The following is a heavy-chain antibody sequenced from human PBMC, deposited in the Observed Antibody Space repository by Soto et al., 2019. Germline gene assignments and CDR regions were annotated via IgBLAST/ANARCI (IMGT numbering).Heavy chain of an antibody. J-gene: IGHJ4*02. CDR2: IYYSVST. CDR1: GGSIRSEGYY. D-gene: IGHD5-18*01. Sequence: QVPLQESGPGLVTPSQTLSLTCTVSGGSIRSEGYYWSWFRQPPGTGLGWIGDIYYSVSTYYHPSLKSRLTMSGDTSKSQFSLKLSSVTAADTAVYYCARGRGYSYGPYYFDYWGQGTLVTVSS. CDR3: ARGRGYSYGPYYFDY. V-gene: IGHV4-31*03.